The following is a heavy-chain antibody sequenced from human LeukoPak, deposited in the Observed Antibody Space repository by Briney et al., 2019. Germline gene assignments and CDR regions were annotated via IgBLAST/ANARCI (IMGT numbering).Heavy chain of an antibody. CDR2: IIPIFGTA. D-gene: IGHD2-8*01. J-gene: IGHJ3*02. CDR3: AKTGMVYAIRAIGAFDI. V-gene: IGHV1-69*13. CDR1: GGTFSSYA. Sequence: GASVKVSCKASGGTFSSYAISWVRQAPGQGLEWMGRIIPIFGTANYAQKFQGRVTITADESTSTAYMELSSLRSEDTAVYYCAKTGMVYAIRAIGAFDIWGQGTMVTVSS.